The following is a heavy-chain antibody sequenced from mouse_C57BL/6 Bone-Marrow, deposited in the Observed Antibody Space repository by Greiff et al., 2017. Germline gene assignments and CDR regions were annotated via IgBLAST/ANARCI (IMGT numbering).Heavy chain of an antibody. CDR2: IYPGDGDT. CDR3: AKDWDYLDY. Sequence: QVQLQQSGAELVKPGASVKISCKASGYAFSTYWMNWVKQRPGKGLEWIGQIYPGDGDTNYNGKFKGKATLTEDNSASTAYMQLSGVTSVDYAVYVCAKDWDYLDYWGQGTTLTVSS. CDR1: GYAFSTYW. J-gene: IGHJ2*01. D-gene: IGHD4-1*01. V-gene: IGHV1-80*01.